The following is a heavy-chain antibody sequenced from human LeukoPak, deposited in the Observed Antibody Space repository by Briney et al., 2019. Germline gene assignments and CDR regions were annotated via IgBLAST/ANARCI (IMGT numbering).Heavy chain of an antibody. CDR2: IYYSGST. CDR3: ARHDSSGYYPIDY. V-gene: IGHV4-39*01. CDR1: GGSISSSSYY. D-gene: IGHD3-22*01. Sequence: PSETLSLTCTVSGGSISSSSYYWGWIRQPPGKGLEWIGSIYYSGSTYYNPSLKSRVTISVDTSKNQFSLKLSSVTAADTAAYYCARHDSSGYYPIDYWGQGTLVTVSS. J-gene: IGHJ4*02.